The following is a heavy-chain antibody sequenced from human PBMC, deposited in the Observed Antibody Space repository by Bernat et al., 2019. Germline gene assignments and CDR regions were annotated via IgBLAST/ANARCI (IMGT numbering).Heavy chain of an antibody. CDR2: ISYDGSNK. Sequence: VQLVESGGGVVQPGRSLRLSCAASGFTFSSYAMHWVRQAPGKGLEWVAVISYDGSNKYYADSVKGRFTISRDNSKNTLYLQMNSLRAEDTAVYYCARDLDAFDIWGQGTMVTVSS. V-gene: IGHV3-30-3*01. CDR1: GFTFSSYA. CDR3: ARDLDAFDI. J-gene: IGHJ3*02.